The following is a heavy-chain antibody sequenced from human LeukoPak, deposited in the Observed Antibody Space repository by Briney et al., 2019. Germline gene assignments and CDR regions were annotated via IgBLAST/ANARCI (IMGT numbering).Heavy chain of an antibody. J-gene: IGHJ6*02. CDR1: RVTFSGYT. D-gene: IGHD3-10*01. Sequence: GRSLRLSCTASRVTFSGYTMNWVRQAQGKGLVWFSRINSDGSSTSYADSVKGRFTISRDNAMNTLYLQMNSLRAEDTAVYYCAMVRGYYYHGLDVWGQGTTVTVSS. CDR2: INSDGSST. V-gene: IGHV3-74*01. CDR3: AMVRGYYYHGLDV.